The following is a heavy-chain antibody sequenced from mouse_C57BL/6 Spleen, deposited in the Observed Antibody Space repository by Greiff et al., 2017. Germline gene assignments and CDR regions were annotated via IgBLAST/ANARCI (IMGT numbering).Heavy chain of an antibody. V-gene: IGHV1-82*01. Sequence: QVQLQQSGPELVKPGASVKISCKASGYAFSSSWMNWVKQRPGQGLEWIGRIYPGDGDTNYNGKFKGKATLTADKSSSTAYMQLSSLTSEDSAVYFCAREVTTRFADWGQGTLVTVSA. D-gene: IGHD2-2*01. CDR1: GYAFSSSW. J-gene: IGHJ3*01. CDR2: IYPGDGDT. CDR3: AREVTTRFAD.